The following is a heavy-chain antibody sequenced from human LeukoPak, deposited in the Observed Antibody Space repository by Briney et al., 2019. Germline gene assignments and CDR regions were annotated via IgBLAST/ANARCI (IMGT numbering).Heavy chain of an antibody. CDR3: ATGGIYSLLDY. V-gene: IGHV1-24*01. Sequence: GASVTVSCKVSGHTLTDLSSHWVRQAPGRGLEWMGGIDPEDGETIYAQKCQGRVTMTENTSTDTAYMELSSLRSEDTAVYYYATGGIYSLLDYWGQGTLVTVSS. CDR2: IDPEDGET. CDR1: GHTLTDLS. J-gene: IGHJ4*02. D-gene: IGHD1-26*01.